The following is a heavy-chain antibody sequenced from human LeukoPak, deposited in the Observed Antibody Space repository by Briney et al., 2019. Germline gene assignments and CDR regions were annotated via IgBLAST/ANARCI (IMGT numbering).Heavy chain of an antibody. CDR2: ISYDGSNK. CDR1: GFTFSSYG. V-gene: IGHV3-30*18. J-gene: IGHJ4*02. Sequence: GRSLRLSCAASGFTFSSYGTHWVRQAPGKGLEWVAVISYDGSNKYYADSVKGRFTISRDNSKNTLYLQMNSLRAEDTAVYYCAKLLGRGRYFDWLLHNDAIDYWGQGTLVTVSS. D-gene: IGHD3-9*01. CDR3: AKLLGRGRYFDWLLHNDAIDY.